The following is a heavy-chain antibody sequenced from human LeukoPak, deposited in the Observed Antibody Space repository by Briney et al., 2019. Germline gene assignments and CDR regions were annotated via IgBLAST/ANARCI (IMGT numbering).Heavy chain of an antibody. CDR3: TTDLVVPVWQRLVQMGN. CDR1: GFTFSNAW. V-gene: IGHV3-15*01. D-gene: IGHD6-19*01. Sequence: GGSLRLSCAASGFTFSNAWMSWVRQAPGKGLEWVGRIKSKTDGGTTDYAAPVKGRFTISRDDSKNTLYLQMNSLKTEDTAVYYCTTDLVVPVWQRLVQMGNWGQGTLVTVSS. J-gene: IGHJ4*02. CDR2: IKSKTDGGTT.